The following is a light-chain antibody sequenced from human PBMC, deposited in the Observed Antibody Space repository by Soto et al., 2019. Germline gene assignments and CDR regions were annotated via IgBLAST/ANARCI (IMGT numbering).Light chain of an antibody. CDR3: QQRKSYPIT. V-gene: IGKV1-9*01. J-gene: IGKJ5*01. CDR1: QDINTY. CDR2: AAS. Sequence: DIQLTQSPSFLSASVGDRVTITCRASQDINTYLAWYQQKPGKAPNLLIFAASTLKNGVPSRFSGSGSGTEFTVTITSLQPEDFATYYCQQRKSYPITFGQGTRLEIK.